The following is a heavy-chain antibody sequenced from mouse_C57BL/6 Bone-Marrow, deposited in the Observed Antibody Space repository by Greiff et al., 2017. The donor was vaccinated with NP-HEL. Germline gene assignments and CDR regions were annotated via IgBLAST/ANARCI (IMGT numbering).Heavy chain of an antibody. V-gene: IGHV5-12*01. D-gene: IGHD1-1*01. Sequence: EVKLVESGGGLVQPGGSLKLSCAASGFTFSDYYMYWVRQTPEQRLEWVAYISNGGGSTYYPDTLQGRFTISRDNAKNTLYLQMSRLKSEDADLYYRARQGTVVAPYLDYWGQGTTLTVSS. J-gene: IGHJ2*01. CDR3: ARQGTVVAPYLDY. CDR2: ISNGGGST. CDR1: GFTFSDYY.